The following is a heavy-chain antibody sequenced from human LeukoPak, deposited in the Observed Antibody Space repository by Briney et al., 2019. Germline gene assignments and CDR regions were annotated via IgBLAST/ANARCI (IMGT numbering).Heavy chain of an antibody. V-gene: IGHV3-23*01. D-gene: IGHD3-22*01. CDR3: AKDIVPSMIVVVELDY. Sequence: SGGSLRLSCAASGFTFSTYAMSWVRQAPGKGLEWVSAISGSGGTTYNADSVKGRFTISRDNSKSTLYLQMNSLRAEDTAVYYCAKDIVPSMIVVVELDYWGQGTLVTVSS. CDR2: ISGSGGTT. J-gene: IGHJ4*02. CDR1: GFTFSTYA.